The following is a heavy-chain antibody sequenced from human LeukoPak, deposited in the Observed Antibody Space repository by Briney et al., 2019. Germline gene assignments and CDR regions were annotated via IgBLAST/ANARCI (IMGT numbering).Heavy chain of an antibody. CDR2: ISWNGGST. Sequence: GGSLRLSCAASGFTFSSYAMHWVRQAPGKGLEWVSGISWNGGSTGYADSVKGRFTISRDNAKNSLYLQMNSLRAEDTAVYYCARGCRYCSGGSQDSWGQGTLVTVSS. CDR3: ARGCRYCSGGSQDS. J-gene: IGHJ4*02. D-gene: IGHD2-15*01. V-gene: IGHV3-20*04. CDR1: GFTFSSYA.